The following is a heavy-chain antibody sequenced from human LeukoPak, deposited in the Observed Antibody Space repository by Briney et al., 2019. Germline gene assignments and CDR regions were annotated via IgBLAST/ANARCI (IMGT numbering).Heavy chain of an antibody. J-gene: IGHJ4*02. Sequence: GGSLKISCEVFGYSFNAFWITWMRQMPGKGLEWMGKIDPIDLSTKYSPSSQGHVTMSVDESVSTAYLQWSSLKTSDTAMYYCARVRGAGTYQADYWGQGTQVIVSS. D-gene: IGHD3-10*01. CDR1: GYSFNAFW. CDR3: ARVRGAGTYQADY. CDR2: IDPIDLST. V-gene: IGHV5-10-1*01.